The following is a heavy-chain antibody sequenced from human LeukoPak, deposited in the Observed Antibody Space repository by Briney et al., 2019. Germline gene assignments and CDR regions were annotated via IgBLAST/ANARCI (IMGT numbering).Heavy chain of an antibody. J-gene: IGHJ4*02. D-gene: IGHD6-13*01. Sequence: ASVKVSCKASGYTFTDYYMHWVRQAPGQGLEWMGWINPNSGGTNYAQKFQGRVTMTRGTSISTAYMELSRLRSDDTAVFYCARTRLRAAGLTDYWGQGTLVTVSS. V-gene: IGHV1-2*02. CDR2: INPNSGGT. CDR1: GYTFTDYY. CDR3: ARTRLRAAGLTDY.